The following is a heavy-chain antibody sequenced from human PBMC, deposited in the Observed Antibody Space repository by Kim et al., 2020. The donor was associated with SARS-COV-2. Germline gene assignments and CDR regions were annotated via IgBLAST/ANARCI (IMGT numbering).Heavy chain of an antibody. Sequence: YIAHADSVKGRFTISRDNARNSLYLQMDGLRAEDTALYFCARDINYDLDYWGQGTLVSVSS. CDR3: ARDINYDLDY. D-gene: IGHD3-22*01. CDR2: YI. J-gene: IGHJ4*02. V-gene: IGHV3-21*01.